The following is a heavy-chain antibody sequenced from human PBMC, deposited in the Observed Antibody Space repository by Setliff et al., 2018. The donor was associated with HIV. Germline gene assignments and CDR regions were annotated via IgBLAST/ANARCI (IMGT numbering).Heavy chain of an antibody. J-gene: IGHJ3*02. D-gene: IGHD5-12*01. CDR3: ATASGYDLFMGAFDI. Sequence: PSETLSLTCAVPGGSFSGYYWSWIRQPPGKGLEWIGEINQSGGINYNPSLKSRVTISIDTFKNQFSMKLYSVTAADTAVYYCATASGYDLFMGAFDIWGQGTMVTVS. CDR2: INQSGGI. V-gene: IGHV4-34*01. CDR1: GGSFSGYY.